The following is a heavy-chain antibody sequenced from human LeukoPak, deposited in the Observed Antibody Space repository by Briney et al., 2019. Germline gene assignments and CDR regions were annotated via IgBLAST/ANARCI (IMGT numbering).Heavy chain of an antibody. CDR1: VGSISSSNW. Sequence: SETLSLTRAVSVGSISSSNWWSWVGQPPGKGREWIGEFYHGGSTNYNPSLKSRVTISVDKSKNPFSLKLSSVTAADTAVYYCTSLGYCSSTNCPTDYWGQGTLVTVS. CDR3: TSLGYCSSTNCPTDY. V-gene: IGHV4-4*02. D-gene: IGHD2-2*01. J-gene: IGHJ4*02. CDR2: FYHGGST.